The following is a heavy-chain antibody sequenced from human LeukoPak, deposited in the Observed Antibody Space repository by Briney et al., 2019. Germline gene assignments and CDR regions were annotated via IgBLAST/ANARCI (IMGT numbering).Heavy chain of an antibody. V-gene: IGHV5-51*01. CDR1: GYSFTSYW. J-gene: IGHJ6*02. Sequence: PGESLKISCKGSGYSFTSYWIGWVRPMPGKGLEWMGIIYPGDSDTRYSPSFQGQVTISADKSISTAYLQWSSLKASDTAMYYCARHRPRYCSSTSCQKTYYYYGMDVWGQGTTVTVSS. CDR3: ARHRPRYCSSTSCQKTYYYYGMDV. CDR2: IYPGDSDT. D-gene: IGHD2-2*01.